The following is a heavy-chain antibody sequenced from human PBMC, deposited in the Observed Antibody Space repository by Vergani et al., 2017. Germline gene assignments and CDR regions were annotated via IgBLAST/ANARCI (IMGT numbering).Heavy chain of an antibody. J-gene: IGHJ4*01. V-gene: IGHV3-30*02. Sequence: QVPLVASGGGVVQRGGFLRLSCATSGFTLSNYDMQWIRQGPGKGLEFVAVIQFDGSDQYYADSVKGRFTLSRDFSKNTLYLQMNSLRTDDTATYYCAIHFVGWGIDYWGQGTQVIVAS. CDR3: AIHFVGWGIDY. D-gene: IGHD3-16*01. CDR1: GFTLSNYD. CDR2: IQFDGSDQ.